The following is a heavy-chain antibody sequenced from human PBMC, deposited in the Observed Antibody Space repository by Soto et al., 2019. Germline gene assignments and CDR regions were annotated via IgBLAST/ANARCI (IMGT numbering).Heavy chain of an antibody. CDR3: TRDASRDSSARGWFDP. CDR1: GFTFRSFT. D-gene: IGHD6-13*01. J-gene: IGHJ5*02. Sequence: EVQLVESGGGLVKPGGSLRLSCAASGFTFRSFTMNWVRQAPGKGLEWVSTISSNSAYIYYTDALRGRFTISSDNAKNSLHLQLNSLRAEDPAVYYCTRDASRDSSARGWFDPWGPGSLVTDSS. CDR2: ISSNSAYI. V-gene: IGHV3-21*02.